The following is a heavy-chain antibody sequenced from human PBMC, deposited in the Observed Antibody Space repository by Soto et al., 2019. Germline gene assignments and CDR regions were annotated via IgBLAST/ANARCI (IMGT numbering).Heavy chain of an antibody. Sequence: SQTLSLPCAISGDSVSSKSAAWNWIRQSPSRGLEWLGRTYYRSKWYNDYAESVKSRITINRDTSKNQFSLQLNSVTPEDTAVYYCAREATPYGGSSDALDLWGQGTMVTVSS. J-gene: IGHJ3*01. CDR1: GDSVSSKSAA. V-gene: IGHV6-1*01. CDR2: TYYRSKWYN. CDR3: AREATPYGGSSDALDL. D-gene: IGHD1-26*01.